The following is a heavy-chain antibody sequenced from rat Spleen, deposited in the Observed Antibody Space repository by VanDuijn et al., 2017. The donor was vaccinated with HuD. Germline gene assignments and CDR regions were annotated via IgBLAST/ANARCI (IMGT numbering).Heavy chain of an antibody. CDR1: GFSLISNT. CDR2: IWGDGST. D-gene: IGHD1-11*01. Sequence: QVQLKESGPGLVQPSQTLSLTCTVSGFSLISNTEHGVRQPPGKGLEWMGGIWGDGSTDYNSALKSRLSISRDTSKSQVFLKMSSLQTDDTAIYFCTRSYGGYTSNWFAYWGQGTLVTVSS. CDR3: TRSYGGYTSNWFAY. J-gene: IGHJ3*01. V-gene: IGHV2-1*01.